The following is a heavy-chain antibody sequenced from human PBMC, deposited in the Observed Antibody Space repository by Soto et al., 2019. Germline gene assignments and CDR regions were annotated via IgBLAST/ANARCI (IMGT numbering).Heavy chain of an antibody. Sequence: GGSLRLSCAASGFTFSRYTMRWVRQAPGKGLEYVSIINNDGGSTDYADSVKGRFTISRDNSKNTLYLQMGSLRIEDMALYYCARETYGGYDYWGRGTLVTVSS. V-gene: IGHV3-64*02. D-gene: IGHD5-12*01. CDR3: ARETYGGYDY. CDR2: INNDGGST. CDR1: GFTFSRYT. J-gene: IGHJ4*02.